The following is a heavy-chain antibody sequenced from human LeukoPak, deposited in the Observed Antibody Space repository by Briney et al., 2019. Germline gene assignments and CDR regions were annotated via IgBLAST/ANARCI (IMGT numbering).Heavy chain of an antibody. J-gene: IGHJ4*02. D-gene: IGHD2-15*01. CDR3: AREDIDCSGGSCPYHFDY. Sequence: SQTLSLTCTVSGGSISSGSYYWSWLRQPAGKGLEWIGRIYTSGNTNYNPSLKSRVTISVDTSKNRFSLKLSSVTAADTAVYYCAREDIDCSGGSCPYHFDYWGQGTLVTVSS. CDR2: IYTSGNT. V-gene: IGHV4-61*02. CDR1: GGSISSGSYY.